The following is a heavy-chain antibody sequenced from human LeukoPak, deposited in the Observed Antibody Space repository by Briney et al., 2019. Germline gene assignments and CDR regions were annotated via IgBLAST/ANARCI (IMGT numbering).Heavy chain of an antibody. V-gene: IGHV3-74*01. CDR1: GFTFSSYW. J-gene: IGHJ4*02. Sequence: GGSLRLSCAASGFTFSSYWMHWVRHAPGKGLVWVSRINSDGSSTSYADSVKGRFTISRDNAKNTLYLQMNSLRAEDTAVYYCARVMVRGVILPGYWGQGTLVTVSS. CDR3: ARVMVRGVILPGY. CDR2: INSDGSST. D-gene: IGHD3-10*01.